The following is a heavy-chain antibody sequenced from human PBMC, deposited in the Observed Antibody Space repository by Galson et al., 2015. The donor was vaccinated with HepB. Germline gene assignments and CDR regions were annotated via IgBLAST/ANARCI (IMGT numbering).Heavy chain of an antibody. V-gene: IGHV3-53*01. Sequence: SLRLSCAASGFTVSSSYMSWVRQAPGKRLEWVSVIYSGGGTYYADSVKGRFTISRDNSKNTLYLQMNSLRAEDTAVYYCARDPVPAVTKNYSYMDVRGKGTTVTVSS. CDR3: ARDPVPAVTKNYSYMDV. J-gene: IGHJ6*03. CDR2: IYSGGGT. CDR1: GFTVSSSY. D-gene: IGHD2-2*01.